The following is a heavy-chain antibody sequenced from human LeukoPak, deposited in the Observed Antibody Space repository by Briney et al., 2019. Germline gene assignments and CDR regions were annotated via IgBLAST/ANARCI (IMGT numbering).Heavy chain of an antibody. CDR1: GFTVSTND. Sequence: GGSLRLSCAASGFTVSTNDMTWVRQAPGKGVEWVSVLYSDGNTKYADSVQGRFTISRDNSKNTLYLEMNSLSPGDTAVYYCARGVEPPAANTLAYWGQGTLVTVSS. CDR3: ARGVEPPAANTLAY. J-gene: IGHJ4*02. D-gene: IGHD2-2*01. V-gene: IGHV3-53*01. CDR2: LYSDGNT.